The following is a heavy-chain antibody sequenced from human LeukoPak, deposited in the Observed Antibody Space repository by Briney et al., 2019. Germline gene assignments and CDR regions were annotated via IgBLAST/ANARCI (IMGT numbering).Heavy chain of an antibody. CDR2: ISWNSGSI. CDR3: ARDLRFSEWLSPVFDY. J-gene: IGHJ4*02. V-gene: IGHV3-9*01. Sequence: PGRSLRLSCAASGFTFDDYAMHWVRQAPGKGLEWVSGISWNSGSIGYADSVKGRFTISRDNSKNTLYLQMNSLRAEDTAVYYCARDLRFSEWLSPVFDYWGQGTLVTVSS. D-gene: IGHD3-3*01. CDR1: GFTFDDYA.